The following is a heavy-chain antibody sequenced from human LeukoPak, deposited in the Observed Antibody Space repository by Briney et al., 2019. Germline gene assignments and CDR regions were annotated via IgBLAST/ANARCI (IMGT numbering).Heavy chain of an antibody. CDR2: INHNSGGT. J-gene: IGHJ3*02. Sequence: ASVKVSCKASGYTFTGYYMHWVRQTPGQGLEWMGWINHNSGGTNYAQKFQGRVTMTRDTSISTAYMELSRLRSDDTAVYYCARPRYCSSTSCSNAFDIWGQGTMVTVSS. CDR3: ARPRYCSSTSCSNAFDI. CDR1: GYTFTGYY. D-gene: IGHD2-2*01. V-gene: IGHV1-2*02.